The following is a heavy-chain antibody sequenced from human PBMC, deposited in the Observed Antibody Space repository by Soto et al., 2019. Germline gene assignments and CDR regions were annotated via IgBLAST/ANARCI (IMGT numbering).Heavy chain of an antibody. CDR1: GDPITRSNFY. V-gene: IGHV4-39*02. Sequence: SETLSLTCTASGDPITRSNFYWGWIRQPPGKGLEWLGSIFYSGSTFYNPALKSRVTFSVDTSKNHFSLKLSSVTAADTAVYYCARHKTTMLTVVSAFDPWGQGTRVTVSS. CDR3: ARHKTTMLTVVSAFDP. CDR2: IFYSGST. D-gene: IGHD3-22*01. J-gene: IGHJ5*02.